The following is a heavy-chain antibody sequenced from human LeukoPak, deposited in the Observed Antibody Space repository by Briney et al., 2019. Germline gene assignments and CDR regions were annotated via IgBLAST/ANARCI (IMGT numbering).Heavy chain of an antibody. CDR3: ARDGGYDEGLDY. CDR2: ISSSSSYI. D-gene: IGHD5-18*01. J-gene: IGHJ4*02. CDR1: GFTFSSYA. Sequence: GGSLRLSCAASGFTFSSYAMSWVRQAPGKGLEWVSSISSSSSYIYYADSVKGRFTISRDNAKNSLYLQMNSLRAEDTAVYYCARDGGYDEGLDYWGQGTLVTVSS. V-gene: IGHV3-21*01.